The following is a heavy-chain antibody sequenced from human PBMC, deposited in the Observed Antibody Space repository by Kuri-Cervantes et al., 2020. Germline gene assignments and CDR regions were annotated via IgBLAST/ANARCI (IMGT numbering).Heavy chain of an antibody. CDR2: TYYRSKWYN. CDR3: AGDYDSSGNFDY. Sequence: SETLSLTCDISGDSVSSSSAAWNWIRQSPSRGLEWLGRTYYRSKWYNDYAVSVKSRITINPDTSKNQFSLQLNSVTPEDTAVYYCAGDYDSSGNFDYWGQGTLVTVSS. CDR1: GDSVSSSSAA. V-gene: IGHV6-1*01. D-gene: IGHD3-22*01. J-gene: IGHJ4*02.